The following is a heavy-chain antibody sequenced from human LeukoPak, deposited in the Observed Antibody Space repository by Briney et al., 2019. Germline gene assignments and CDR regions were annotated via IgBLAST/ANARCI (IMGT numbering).Heavy chain of an antibody. J-gene: IGHJ5*02. V-gene: IGHV1-2*02. D-gene: IGHD2-2*01. Sequence: ASVKVSCKASGHTFTGYYMHWVRQAPGQGLEWMGWINPNSGGTNYAQKFQGRVTMTRDTSISTAYMELSRLRSDDTAVYYCARAHPEYQLLLAWFDPWGQGTLVTVSS. CDR1: GHTFTGYY. CDR3: ARAHPEYQLLLAWFDP. CDR2: INPNSGGT.